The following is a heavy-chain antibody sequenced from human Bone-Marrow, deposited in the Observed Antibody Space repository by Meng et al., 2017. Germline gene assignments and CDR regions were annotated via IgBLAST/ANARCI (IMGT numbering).Heavy chain of an antibody. Sequence: GGSLRLSCVASGFSFTDAWMSWVRQAPGKGLEWVGRIKSNSDGGTTDYAAPVKGRFTISRDDSKNTLYLQMNSLITEDTAVYFCATGAAAADHWGQGTLVPS. CDR2: IKSNSDGGTT. J-gene: IGHJ4*02. CDR1: GFSFTDAW. CDR3: ATGAAAADH. V-gene: IGHV3-15*01. D-gene: IGHD6-13*01.